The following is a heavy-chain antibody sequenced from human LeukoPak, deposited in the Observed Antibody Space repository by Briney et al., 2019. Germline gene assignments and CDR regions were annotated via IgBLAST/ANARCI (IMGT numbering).Heavy chain of an antibody. CDR1: GGSISSGGYS. D-gene: IGHD3-16*01. V-gene: IGHV4-31*03. Sequence: PSQTLSLTCTVSGGSISSGGYSWSWIRQHPGKGLEWIGYIYYSGSTYYNPSLKSRVTISVDTSKNQFSLKLSSVTAADTAVYYCASSAFGGGNVGYWGQGTLVTVSS. J-gene: IGHJ4*02. CDR3: ASSAFGGGNVGY. CDR2: IYYSGST.